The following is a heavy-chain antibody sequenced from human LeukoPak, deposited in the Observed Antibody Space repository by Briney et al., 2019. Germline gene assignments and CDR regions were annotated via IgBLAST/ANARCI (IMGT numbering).Heavy chain of an antibody. V-gene: IGHV1-18*01. D-gene: IGHD3-22*01. CDR2: ISAYNGNT. CDR3: ARHEWYYYDSSGYGPLYFDY. J-gene: IGHJ4*02. CDR1: GYTFTGYG. Sequence: ASVKVSCKASGYTFTGYGISWVRQAPGQGLEWMGWISAYNGNTNYAQKLQGRVTMTTDTSTSTAYMELRSLRSDDTAVYYCARHEWYYYDSSGYGPLYFDYWGREPWSPSPQ.